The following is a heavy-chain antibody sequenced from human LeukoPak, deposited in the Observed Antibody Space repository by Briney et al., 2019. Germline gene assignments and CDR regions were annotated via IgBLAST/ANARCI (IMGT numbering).Heavy chain of an antibody. CDR2: INADGSYT. CDR3: ARDASWPTVFTPGDDFDY. D-gene: IGHD4-23*01. V-gene: IGHV3-74*01. J-gene: IGHJ4*02. Sequence: GSLRLSCAASGFTFSSHWMHWVRQAPGKGLVWVSRINADGSYTSYADSVKGRFTISRDNAKNTLYLQMNSLRVEDTAVYYCARDASWPTVFTPGDDFDYWGQGTLVTVSS. CDR1: GFTFSSHW.